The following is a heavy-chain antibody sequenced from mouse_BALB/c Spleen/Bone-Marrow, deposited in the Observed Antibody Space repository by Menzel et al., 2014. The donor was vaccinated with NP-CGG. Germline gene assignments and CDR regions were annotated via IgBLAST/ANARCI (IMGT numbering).Heavy chain of an antibody. CDR1: GYTFTSHW. V-gene: IGHV1S81*02. J-gene: IGHJ4*01. CDR2: INPSNGRS. Sequence: QVQLQHPEAELVKPGASVKLSCKASGYTFTSHWMHWVKQRPGQGLEWIGEINPSNGRSNYNEKFKSKATLTVDKSSSTAYMQLSSLTSEDSAVYYCARRGNYGAMDYWGQGTSVTVSS. D-gene: IGHD2-1*01. CDR3: ARRGNYGAMDY.